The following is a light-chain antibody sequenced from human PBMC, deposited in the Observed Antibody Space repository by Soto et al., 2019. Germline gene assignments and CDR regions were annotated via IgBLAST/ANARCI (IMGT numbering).Light chain of an antibody. CDR3: RQRSNWTPIT. CDR1: RSVSSD. CDR2: DAS. V-gene: IGKV3-11*01. J-gene: IGKJ5*01. Sequence: IVLTQSPATLFLSPGERATLSCRASRSVSSDLAWYQQKPGQAPRLLLYDASNRATGIPARFSGSGSGTAFTLPISSLVPEDFAVYYCRQRSNWTPITFGEGTQREIK.